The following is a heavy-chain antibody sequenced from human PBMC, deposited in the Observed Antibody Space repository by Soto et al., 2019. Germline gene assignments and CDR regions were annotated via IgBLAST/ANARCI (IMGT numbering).Heavy chain of an antibody. V-gene: IGHV4-30-4*01. CDR1: GGSISSGDYY. CDR2: IYYSGST. CDR3: ARVVGRYCSSTSCHRGDYYYYYGMDV. D-gene: IGHD2-2*01. J-gene: IGHJ6*02. Sequence: SETLSLTCTVSGGSISSGDYYWSWIRQPPRKGLEWIGYIYYSGSTYYNPSLKSRVTISVDTSKNQFSLKLSSVTAADTAVYYCARVVGRYCSSTSCHRGDYYYYYGMDVWGQGTTVTVSS.